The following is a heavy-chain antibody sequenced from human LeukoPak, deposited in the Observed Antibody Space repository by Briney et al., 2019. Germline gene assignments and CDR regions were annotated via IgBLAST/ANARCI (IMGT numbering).Heavy chain of an antibody. D-gene: IGHD5-12*01. CDR3: GRGARPPHYYYYMDV. Sequence: XVKVSCKASGGTFNSYGIIWVRQAPGQGLEWMGGIIPILGTANYAQKFQGRVTISADKSTSTAYMELSSLRSEDTAVYYCGRGARPPHYYYYMDVWGKGTTVTVSS. V-gene: IGHV1-69*10. CDR1: GGTFNSYG. J-gene: IGHJ6*03. CDR2: IIPILGTA.